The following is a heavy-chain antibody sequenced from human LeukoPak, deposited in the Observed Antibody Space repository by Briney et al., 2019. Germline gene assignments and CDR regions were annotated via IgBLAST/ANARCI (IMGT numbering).Heavy chain of an antibody. CDR2: MYYSGST. D-gene: IGHD6-13*01. Sequence: PSETLSLTCTVSGGSISSYYWSWIRQPPGKGLEWIGYMYYSGSTNYNPSLKSRVTISVDTSKNQFSLKLSSVTAADTAVYYCARNGAAAGSDWFDPWGQGTLVTVSS. J-gene: IGHJ5*02. CDR3: ARNGAAAGSDWFDP. V-gene: IGHV4-59*01. CDR1: GGSISSYY.